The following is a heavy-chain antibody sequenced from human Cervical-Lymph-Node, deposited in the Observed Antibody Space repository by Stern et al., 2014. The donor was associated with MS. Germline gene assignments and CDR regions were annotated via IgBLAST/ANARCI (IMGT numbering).Heavy chain of an antibody. Sequence: VQLVQSGAEVRQPGTSVKVSCKASGYTFAGYYIHWVRPAPGQALALMGRIIPNRGGTDYAQNFQGRVTLTSDTSISTAYMELRSLRSDDTAVYYCARDRRLGDFDPWGQGTLVTVSS. CDR2: IIPNRGGT. V-gene: IGHV1-2*06. D-gene: IGHD3-9*01. CDR1: GYTFAGYY. J-gene: IGHJ5*02. CDR3: ARDRRLGDFDP.